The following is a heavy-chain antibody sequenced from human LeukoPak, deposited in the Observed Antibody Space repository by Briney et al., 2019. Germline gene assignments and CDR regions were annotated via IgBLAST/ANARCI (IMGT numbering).Heavy chain of an antibody. CDR1: GGSISSYY. CDR2: IYYSGST. Sequence: SETLSLTCTVSGGSISSYYWSWIRQPPGKGLEWIGYIYYSGSTNYNPSLKSRVTISVDTSKNQFSLKLSSVTAADTAVYYCARGIFHYDFWSDYYRNWFDPWGQGTLVTVSS. CDR3: ARGIFHYDFWSDYYRNWFDP. J-gene: IGHJ5*02. V-gene: IGHV4-59*12. D-gene: IGHD3-3*01.